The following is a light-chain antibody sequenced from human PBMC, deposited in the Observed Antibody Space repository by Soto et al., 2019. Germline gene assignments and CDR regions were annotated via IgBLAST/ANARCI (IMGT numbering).Light chain of an antibody. Sequence: QSALTQPASVSGSPGQSITISCTGTSSDVGGYNYVSWYQQHPGKAPKLMIYDVSNRPSGVSNRFSGSKSGNTASLTISGLQAEDEADYYGSSYTPLKVFGTGTKVTVL. V-gene: IGLV2-14*01. CDR1: SSDVGGYNY. CDR3: SSYTPLKV. J-gene: IGLJ1*01. CDR2: DVS.